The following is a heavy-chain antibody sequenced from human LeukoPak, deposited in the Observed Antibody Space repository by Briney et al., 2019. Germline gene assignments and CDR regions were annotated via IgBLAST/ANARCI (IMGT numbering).Heavy chain of an antibody. CDR2: IYTSGST. CDR1: GGSISSGSYY. J-gene: IGHJ4*02. V-gene: IGHV4-61*02. CDR3: ARDPGSGWYGVDY. D-gene: IGHD6-19*01. Sequence: PSETLSLTCTVSGGSISSGSYYWSWIRQPAGKGLEWIGRIYTSGSTNYNPSLKSRVTISVDTSKTQFSLKLSSVTAADTAVYYCARDPGSGWYGVDYWGQGTLVTVSS.